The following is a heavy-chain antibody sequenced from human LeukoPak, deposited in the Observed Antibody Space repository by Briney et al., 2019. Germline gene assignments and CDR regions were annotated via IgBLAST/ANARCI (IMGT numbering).Heavy chain of an antibody. V-gene: IGHV4-4*07. CDR2: IYTSGST. J-gene: IGHJ4*02. D-gene: IGHD3-3*01. CDR3: ATSLEWLYYFDY. CDR1: GDSISNFY. Sequence: SETLSLTCTISGDSISNFYWSWIRQPAGKGLEWIGRIYTSGSTNYNPSLKSRVTMSVDTSKNQFSLKLSSVTAADTAVYYCATSLEWLYYFDYWGQGTLVTVSS.